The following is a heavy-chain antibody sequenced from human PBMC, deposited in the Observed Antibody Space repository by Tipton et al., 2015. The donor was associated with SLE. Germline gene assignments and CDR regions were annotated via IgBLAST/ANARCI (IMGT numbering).Heavy chain of an antibody. CDR3: ARVKTGAARFFDY. Sequence: TLSLTCTVSGGSITGSYWSWIRLPPGKGLEWIGYIYYSGSTYYNPSLKSRVTISEDTSNNQFSLKLNSVTAADTAVYYCARVKTGAARFFDYWGQGTLVTVSS. CDR1: GGSITGSY. J-gene: IGHJ4*02. V-gene: IGHV4-59*12. D-gene: IGHD6-6*01. CDR2: IYYSGST.